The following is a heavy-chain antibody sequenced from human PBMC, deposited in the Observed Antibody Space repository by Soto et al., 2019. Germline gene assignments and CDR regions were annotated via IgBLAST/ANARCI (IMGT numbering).Heavy chain of an antibody. D-gene: IGHD6-19*01. CDR2: ISDSGATT. CDR1: DFPFGQKA. Sequence: GGSMTLSCAASDFPFGQKALSWVRQAPGKGLEWVSGISDSGATTYYADSVRGRFTISRDNSKNTLYLQMKSLRAEDSASYYCAKEDTSSGSLDYWGQGALVTVSS. J-gene: IGHJ4*02. V-gene: IGHV3-23*01. CDR3: AKEDTSSGSLDY.